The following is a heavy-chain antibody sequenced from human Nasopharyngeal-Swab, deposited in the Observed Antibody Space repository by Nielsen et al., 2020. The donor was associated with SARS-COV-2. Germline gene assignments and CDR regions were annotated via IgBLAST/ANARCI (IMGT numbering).Heavy chain of an antibody. D-gene: IGHD3-9*01. V-gene: IGHV3-21*01. CDR3: ARDFNYDILTGYFDT. J-gene: IGHJ4*02. CDR1: GFTFSSYS. CDR2: ISSSSSYI. Sequence: GGSLRLSCAASGFTFSSYSMNWVRQAPGKGLEWVSSISSSSSYIYYADSVKGRFTISRDNAKNSLYLQMNSLRAEDTAVYYCARDFNYDILTGYFDTWGQGTLVTVSS.